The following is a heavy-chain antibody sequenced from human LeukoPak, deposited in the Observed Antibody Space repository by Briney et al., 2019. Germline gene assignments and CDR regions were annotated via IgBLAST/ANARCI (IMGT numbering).Heavy chain of an antibody. CDR2: INHSGST. D-gene: IGHD1-14*01. Sequence: SETLSLTCAVYGGSFSGYYWSWIRQPPGKGLEWIGEINHSGSTNYNPSLKSRVTISVDTSKNQFSLKLSSVTAADTAVYYCARVWSVFRRSFDYWGQGTLVTVSS. V-gene: IGHV4-34*01. CDR3: ARVWSVFRRSFDY. CDR1: GGSFSGYY. J-gene: IGHJ4*02.